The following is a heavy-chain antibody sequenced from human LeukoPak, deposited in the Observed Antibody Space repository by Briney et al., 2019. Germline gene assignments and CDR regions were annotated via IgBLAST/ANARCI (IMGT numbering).Heavy chain of an antibody. V-gene: IGHV1-8*03. D-gene: IGHD2-2*01. CDR1: GYTFTSYD. CDR2: MNPNSGNT. CDR3: ARVGRGEYCSSTSCYWDYYYMDV. Sequence: ASVKVSCKASGYTFTSYDINWVRQATGQGLEWMGWMNPNSGNTGYAQKFQGRVTITRNTSISTAYMELSSLRSEDTAVYYCARVGRGEYCSSTSCYWDYYYMDVWGKGTTVTVSS. J-gene: IGHJ6*03.